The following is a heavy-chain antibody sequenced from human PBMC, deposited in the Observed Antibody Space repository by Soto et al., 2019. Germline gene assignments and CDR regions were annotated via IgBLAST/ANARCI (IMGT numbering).Heavy chain of an antibody. J-gene: IGHJ4*02. D-gene: IGHD2-2*01. Sequence: QVQLVQSGAEVKKVGASVKVSCKVSRDTYTKYVIHWVRQAPGQRLEWMAWINPGNRNTMYSPKLQDRLTITRDTSACTVYMELSSLRSEDTTLYYCARGQCSSASCFYFDYWGQGSLVTVSS. CDR1: RDTYTKYV. CDR2: INPGNRNT. CDR3: ARGQCSSASCFYFDY. V-gene: IGHV1-3*01.